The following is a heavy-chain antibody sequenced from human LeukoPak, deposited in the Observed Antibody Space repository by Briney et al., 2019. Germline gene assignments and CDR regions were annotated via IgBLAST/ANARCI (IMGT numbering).Heavy chain of an antibody. Sequence: ASVKVSCKVSGYTLTELSMHWVRQAPGKGLEWMGGFDPEDGETIYAQKFQGRVTMTEDTSTDTAYMELSSLRSEDTAVYYCATELGHCYDSSGYYYNYWGQGTLVTVSS. J-gene: IGHJ4*02. D-gene: IGHD3-22*01. CDR2: FDPEDGET. V-gene: IGHV1-24*01. CDR3: ATELGHCYDSSGYYYNY. CDR1: GYTLTELS.